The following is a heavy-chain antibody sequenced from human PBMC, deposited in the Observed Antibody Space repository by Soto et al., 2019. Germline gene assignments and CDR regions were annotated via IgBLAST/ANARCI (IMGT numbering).Heavy chain of an antibody. CDR1: GYTFTNFG. CDR2: VSADSGDT. J-gene: IGHJ4*02. V-gene: IGHV1-18*01. CDR3: AREMPGYCSDSACLPGY. D-gene: IGHD2-15*01. Sequence: QVQLVQSGAEVKKPGASVKVSCKASGYTFTNFGLIWVRQAPGQGPEWMGWVSADSGDTSYAQQLQGRVPMTRDTSTSTVYMELRSLRSDDTAMYYCAREMPGYCSDSACLPGYWGQGTQVTVSS.